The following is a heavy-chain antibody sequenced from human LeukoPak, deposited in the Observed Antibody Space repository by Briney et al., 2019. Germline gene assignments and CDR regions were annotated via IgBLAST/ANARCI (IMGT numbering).Heavy chain of an antibody. J-gene: IGHJ3*02. D-gene: IGHD2-2*03. V-gene: IGHV3-23*01. CDR2: ISRSGRT. CDR3: AQGGYFAFDI. Sequence: PGESLRLSCAASGFTFSTYDMQWVRQAPGKGLEWVSGISRSGRTYYTDSVKGRFSISRDNSKDTLYLRMNSLRAEDTAVYYCAQGGYFAFDIWGQGTMVAVSS. CDR1: GFTFSTYD.